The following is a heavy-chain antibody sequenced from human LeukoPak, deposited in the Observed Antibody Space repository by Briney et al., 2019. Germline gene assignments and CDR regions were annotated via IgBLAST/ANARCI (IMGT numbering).Heavy chain of an antibody. CDR2: INPSGGST. CDR3: ARTIAVAATGWFDP. Sequence: EGSLKVSCKASGYTFTSYYMHWVRQAPGQGLEWMGIINPSGGSTSYAQKFQGRVTMTRGTSTSKVYMELSSLSSEDTAVYYCARTIAVAATGWFDPWGQGTLVTV. CDR1: GYTFTSYY. J-gene: IGHJ5*02. D-gene: IGHD6-19*01. V-gene: IGHV1-46*01.